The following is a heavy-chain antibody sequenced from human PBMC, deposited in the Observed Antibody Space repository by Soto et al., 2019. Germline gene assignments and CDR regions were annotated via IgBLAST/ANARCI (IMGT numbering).Heavy chain of an antibody. CDR3: ARGYCSSTICYIWDNWFDP. CDR1: GGSFSGNY. V-gene: IGHV4-34*01. D-gene: IGHD2-2*02. CDR2: INHSGST. J-gene: IGHJ5*02. Sequence: SETLSLTCAVYGGSFSGNYWSWIRQPPGKGLEWIGEINHSGSTNYNPSLKSRVTISVDTSKNQFSLKLSSVTAADTAVYYCARGYCSSTICYIWDNWFDPWGQGTLVTVSS.